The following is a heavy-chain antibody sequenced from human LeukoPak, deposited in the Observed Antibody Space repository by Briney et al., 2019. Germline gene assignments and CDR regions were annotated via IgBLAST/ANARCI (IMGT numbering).Heavy chain of an antibody. D-gene: IGHD2-21*01. Sequence: SXIXQPPXXXLEWIGYIYYTGDSNYNPSLKSRVAISLDTSKNQLSLNLRSVTAADTAVYYCARHEFASPFDSWGQGTLVTVSS. V-gene: IGHV4-59*08. J-gene: IGHJ4*02. CDR3: ARHEFASPFDS. CDR2: IYYTGDS.